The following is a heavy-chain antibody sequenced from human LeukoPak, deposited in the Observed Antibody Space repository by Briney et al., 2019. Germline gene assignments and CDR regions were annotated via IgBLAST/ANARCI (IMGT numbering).Heavy chain of an antibody. D-gene: IGHD1-14*01. CDR3: ARITPGNWFDP. CDR1: GGSISSGDYY. Sequence: PSETLSLTCTVSGGSISSGDYYWSWIRQPPGKGLEWIGYIYYSGSTNYNPSLKSRVTISVDTSKNQFSLKLSSVTAADTAVYYCARITPGNWFDPWGQGTLVTVSS. CDR2: IYYSGST. V-gene: IGHV4-61*08. J-gene: IGHJ5*02.